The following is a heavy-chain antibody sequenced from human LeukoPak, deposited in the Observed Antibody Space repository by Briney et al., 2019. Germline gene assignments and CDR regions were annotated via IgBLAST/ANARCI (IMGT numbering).Heavy chain of an antibody. CDR1: GGSISSSSYY. CDR2: IYYSGST. CDR3: ARAYSSSPWGYYYMDV. V-gene: IGHV4-39*01. D-gene: IGHD6-13*01. Sequence: PSETLSLTCTVSGGSISSSSYYWGWIRQPPGKGLEWIGSIYYSGSTYYNPSLKSRVTISVDTSKNQFSLKLSSVTAADTAVYYCARAYSSSPWGYYYMDVWGKGTTVTVSS. J-gene: IGHJ6*03.